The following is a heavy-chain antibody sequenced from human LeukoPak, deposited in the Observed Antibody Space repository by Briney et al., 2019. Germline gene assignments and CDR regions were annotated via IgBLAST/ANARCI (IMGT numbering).Heavy chain of an antibody. CDR3: ARDVGGSLDY. V-gene: IGHV3-7*01. Sequence: GGSLRLSCAASGFTFRTYWMAWVRQAPRKGLEWVANIKGDESAKHQADSVKGRFTISRDNAQNSVYLQMSSLRGEHTAVYYCARDVGGSLDYWGQGTLVTVSS. J-gene: IGHJ4*02. CDR1: GFTFRTYW. D-gene: IGHD1-26*01. CDR2: IKGDESAK.